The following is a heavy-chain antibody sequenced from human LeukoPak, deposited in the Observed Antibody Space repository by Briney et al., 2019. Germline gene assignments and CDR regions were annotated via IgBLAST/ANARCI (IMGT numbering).Heavy chain of an antibody. V-gene: IGHV3-48*03. CDR1: GFTVSNYE. J-gene: IGHJ4*02. D-gene: IGHD4-17*01. Sequence: GGSLRLSCAASGFTVSNYEMNWVRQAPGKGPEWVSYIRSSGSTTYYADSVKGRFTVSRDNAKNALYLQMNSLRAEDTAVYYCARTQRFGDYNLDYWGQGTLVTVSS. CDR2: IRSSGSTT. CDR3: ARTQRFGDYNLDY.